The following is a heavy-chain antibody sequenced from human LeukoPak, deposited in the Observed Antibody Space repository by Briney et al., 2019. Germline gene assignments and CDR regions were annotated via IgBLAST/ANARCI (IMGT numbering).Heavy chain of an antibody. CDR1: GYTFTSYG. Sequence: ASVKVSCKASGYTFTSYGISWVRQAPGQGLEWMGWISAYNGNTNYAQKLQGRVTMTTDTSTSTAYMELRSLGSDDTAVYYCARDRLPYNWFDPWGQGTLVTVSS. V-gene: IGHV1-18*01. D-gene: IGHD4-11*01. J-gene: IGHJ5*02. CDR3: ARDRLPYNWFDP. CDR2: ISAYNGNT.